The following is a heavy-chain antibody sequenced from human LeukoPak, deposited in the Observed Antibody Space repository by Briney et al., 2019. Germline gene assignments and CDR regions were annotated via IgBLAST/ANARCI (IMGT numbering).Heavy chain of an antibody. CDR2: INTDGSST. Sequence: GGSLRLSCAASGFTFSSYSMNWVRQAPGKGLVWVSRINTDGSSTSYADSVKGRFTISRDNSKNTLYLQMNSLRAEDTAVYYCAKAGYCSSTSCYSRYYYYMDVWGKGTTVTVSS. D-gene: IGHD2-2*01. V-gene: IGHV3-74*01. J-gene: IGHJ6*03. CDR3: AKAGYCSSTSCYSRYYYYMDV. CDR1: GFTFSSYS.